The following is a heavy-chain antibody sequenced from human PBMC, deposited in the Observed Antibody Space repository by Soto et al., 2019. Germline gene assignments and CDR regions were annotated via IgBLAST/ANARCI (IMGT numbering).Heavy chain of an antibody. CDR3: ARDYCSGGSCYSDFQH. D-gene: IGHD2-15*01. CDR2: ISAYNGNT. Sequence: GASVKVSCKASGYTFTSYGISWVRQAPGQGLEWMGWISAYNGNTNYAQKPQGRVTMTTDTSTSTAYMELRSLRSDDTAVYYCARDYCSGGSCYSDFQHWGQGTLVTVSS. CDR1: GYTFTSYG. V-gene: IGHV1-18*01. J-gene: IGHJ1*01.